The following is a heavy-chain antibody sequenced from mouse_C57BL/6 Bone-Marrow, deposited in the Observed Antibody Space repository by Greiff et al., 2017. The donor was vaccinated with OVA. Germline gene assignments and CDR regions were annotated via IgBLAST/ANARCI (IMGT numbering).Heavy chain of an antibody. CDR3: VRQDYGYDDAMDY. J-gene: IGHJ4*01. CDR1: GFSFNTYA. CDR2: IRSKSNNYAT. Sequence: EVQLVESGGGLVQPKGSLKLSCAASGFSFNTYAMNWVRQAPGKGLEWVARIRSKSNNYATYYADSVKDRFTISRDDSESMLYLQMNNLKTEDTAMYYCVRQDYGYDDAMDYWGQGTSVTVSS. V-gene: IGHV10-1*01. D-gene: IGHD2-2*01.